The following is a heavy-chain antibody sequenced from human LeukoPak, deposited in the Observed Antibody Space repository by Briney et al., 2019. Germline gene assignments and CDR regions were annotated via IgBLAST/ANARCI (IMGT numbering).Heavy chain of an antibody. D-gene: IGHD4/OR15-4a*01. CDR1: GGSISSNY. CDR2: IYNSGST. CDR3: AGASRVRLDY. J-gene: IGHJ4*02. V-gene: IGHV4-59*01. Sequence: PSETLSLTCTVSGGSISSNYWSWIRQPPGKGLEWIGYIYNSGSTIYNPSLKSRVTISVDTSKNQFSLKLSSVTAADTAVYYCAGASRVRLDYWGQGTLVTVSS.